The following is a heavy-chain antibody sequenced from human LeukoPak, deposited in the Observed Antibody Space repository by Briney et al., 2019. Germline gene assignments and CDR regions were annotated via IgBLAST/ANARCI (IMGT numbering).Heavy chain of an antibody. Sequence: GGSLRLSCAASGSSFCFNSYAMSRVPQAPGKGLEWVSCISGSGDSTHYADSVKGRFTISRDNSKDTLFLQMNSLRVEDAAVYYCARGYSNLAYWRQGSLVTVCS. J-gene: IGHJ4*02. CDR2: ISGSGDST. D-gene: IGHD5-18*01. V-gene: IGHV3-23*01. CDR3: ARGYSNLAY. CDR1: GSSFCFNSYA.